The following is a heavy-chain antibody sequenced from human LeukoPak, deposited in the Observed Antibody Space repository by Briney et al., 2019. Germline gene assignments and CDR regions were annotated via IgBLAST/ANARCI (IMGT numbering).Heavy chain of an antibody. CDR3: ARATSGSYYVY. V-gene: IGHV3-74*01. Sequence: GGSLRLSCAASGFTFSSYWMHWVRQAPGKGLVWVSRINSDGSSTSYADSVKGRFIISRDNAKNTLYLQMNSLRAEDTAVYYCARATSGSYYVYWGQGTLVTVSS. D-gene: IGHD1-26*01. CDR1: GFTFSSYW. CDR2: INSDGSST. J-gene: IGHJ4*02.